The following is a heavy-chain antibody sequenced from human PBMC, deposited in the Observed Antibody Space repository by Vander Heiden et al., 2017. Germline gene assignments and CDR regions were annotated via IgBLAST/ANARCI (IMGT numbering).Heavy chain of an antibody. CDR1: GDSMTSYY. Sequence: QVHLQESGPGLVKPSETLSLTCTVSGDSMTSYYWSWFRQPAGKGLEWIGRIYTSGDAKYNPSLESRVTMSVDSSKNEFSLRLTSVTAADTAVYYCARRYGLDSWGQGRLVTVSS. CDR2: IYTSGDA. V-gene: IGHV4-4*07. CDR3: ARRYGLDS. J-gene: IGHJ4*02. D-gene: IGHD3-10*01.